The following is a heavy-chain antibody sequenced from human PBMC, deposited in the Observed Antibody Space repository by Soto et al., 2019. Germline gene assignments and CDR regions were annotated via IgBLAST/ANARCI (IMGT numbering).Heavy chain of an antibody. J-gene: IGHJ4*02. CDR1: GGTFSSYT. CDR2: IIPILGIE. CDR3: ASVVVVAATKFDY. Sequence: SVEVSCKASGGTFSSYTISWVRQAPGQGLEWMGRIIPILGIENYAQKFQGRVTITADKSTSTAYMELSSLRSEDTAVYYCASVVVVAATKFDYWGQGTLVTVSS. V-gene: IGHV1-69*02. D-gene: IGHD2-15*01.